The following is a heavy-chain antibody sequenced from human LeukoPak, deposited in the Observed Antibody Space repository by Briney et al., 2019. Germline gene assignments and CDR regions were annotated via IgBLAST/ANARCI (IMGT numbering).Heavy chain of an antibody. CDR1: GGSISSGSYY. V-gene: IGHV4-61*02. Sequence: SQTLSLTCTVSGGSISSGSYYWSWLRQPAGKGLEWIGRIYTSGSTNYNPSLKSRVTISVDTSKNQFSLKLSSVTAADTAVYYCAGNGKYYYGSDPTYYYMYVWGKGTTVTVSS. CDR3: AGNGKYYYGSDPTYYYMYV. D-gene: IGHD3-10*01. J-gene: IGHJ6*03. CDR2: IYTSGST.